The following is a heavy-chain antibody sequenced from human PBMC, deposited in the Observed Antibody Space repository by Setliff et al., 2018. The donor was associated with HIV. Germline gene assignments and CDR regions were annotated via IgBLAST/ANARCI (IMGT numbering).Heavy chain of an antibody. CDR2: IKSKTDGGTT. Sequence: PGGSLRLSCVASGFTFSNAWMKWVRQAPGKGLEWVGRIKSKTDGGTTDHAAPVKGRFTISRDDSKNKLYLQMNSLKTEDTAVYFCSTGPSRVSDGIADFWGPGTLVTVSS. CDR3: STGPSRVSDGIADF. CDR1: GFTFSNAW. J-gene: IGHJ4*02. V-gene: IGHV3-15*01.